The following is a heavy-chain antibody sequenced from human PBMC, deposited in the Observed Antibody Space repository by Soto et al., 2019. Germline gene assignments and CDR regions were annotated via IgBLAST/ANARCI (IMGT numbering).Heavy chain of an antibody. CDR3: ATPHIVVVVAADYFDY. V-gene: IGHV3-23*01. D-gene: IGHD2-15*01. CDR1: GFTFSSYA. CDR2: ISASGGST. Sequence: GGSLRLSCAASGFTFSSYAMSWVSQAPGKGLEWVSAISASGGSTYYADSVKGRFTITRDNSKDTLYLQMNSLRAEDTAVYYCATPHIVVVVAADYFDYWGQGTLVTVSS. J-gene: IGHJ4*02.